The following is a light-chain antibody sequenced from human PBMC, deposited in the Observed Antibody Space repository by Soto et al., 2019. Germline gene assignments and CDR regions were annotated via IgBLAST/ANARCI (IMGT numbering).Light chain of an antibody. CDR1: SSDIGTYNL. V-gene: IGLV2-14*02. Sequence: QSALPQPASVSGSPGQSITISCTGTSSDIGTYNLVSWYQHYPGKAPKLMIYEGIKRPSGVSNRFSGSKSGNTAFLTISGLQAEDEADYYCCSFTTTNTYVIFGGGTKGTVL. CDR3: CSFTTTNTYVI. CDR2: EGI. J-gene: IGLJ2*01.